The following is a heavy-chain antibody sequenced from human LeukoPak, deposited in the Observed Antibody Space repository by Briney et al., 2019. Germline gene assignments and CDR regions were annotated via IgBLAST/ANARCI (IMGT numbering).Heavy chain of an antibody. CDR2: VSGSVGRA. CDR3: AKSWPDDYTITDS. J-gene: IGHJ4*02. Sequence: GGSLRLSCAASVFNFSSLAMTWVRQAPGKGLELVSNVSGSVGRADYADSVKGRFTISRDNLKNTLYLQMNGLRAEDTAIYYCAKSWPDDYTITDSWGQGTLVTVSS. CDR1: VFNFSSLA. V-gene: IGHV3-23*01. D-gene: IGHD5-24*01.